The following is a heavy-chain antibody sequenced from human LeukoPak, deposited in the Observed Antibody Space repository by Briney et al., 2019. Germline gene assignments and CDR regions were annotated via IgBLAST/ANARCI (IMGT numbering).Heavy chain of an antibody. V-gene: IGHV5-51*01. D-gene: IGHD3-10*01. Sequence: PGESLKISCRGSGHSFVRYWLAWVRQMPGQGLEWVGIIYPGDSDTRYSPSFEGQVTISADKFLTTAYLQWSSLKASDTAMYYCARVSGSGSYYDASYYYFDYWGQGTLVTVSS. CDR1: GHSFVRYW. CDR2: IYPGDSDT. CDR3: ARVSGSGSYYDASYYYFDY. J-gene: IGHJ4*02.